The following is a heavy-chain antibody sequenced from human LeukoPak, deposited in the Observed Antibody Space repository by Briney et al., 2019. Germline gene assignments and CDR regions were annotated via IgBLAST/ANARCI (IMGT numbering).Heavy chain of an antibody. CDR2: ISWNSGSI. Sequence: GRSLRLSCAASGFTFDEYAMHWVRQAPGKGLEWVSGISWNSGSIGYADSVKGRFTISRDNAKNSLYLQMNSLRAEDTALYYCAKGGDFWSGYLDAFDIWGQGTMVTVSS. D-gene: IGHD3-3*01. J-gene: IGHJ3*02. V-gene: IGHV3-9*01. CDR3: AKGGDFWSGYLDAFDI. CDR1: GFTFDEYA.